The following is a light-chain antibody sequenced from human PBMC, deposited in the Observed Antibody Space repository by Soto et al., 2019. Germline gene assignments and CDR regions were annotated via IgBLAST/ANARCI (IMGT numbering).Light chain of an antibody. V-gene: IGKV1-5*03. Sequence: DIQMTQSPSTLSASVGDRVTITCRASQSINTWLAWYQQKPGKAPKLLIYRASSLESGVPSRFSGSGSGTEFTLTISSLQPDDFSTYDCQQYDTYSGTFGPGTKVYIK. CDR3: QQYDTYSGT. J-gene: IGKJ3*01. CDR1: QSINTW. CDR2: RAS.